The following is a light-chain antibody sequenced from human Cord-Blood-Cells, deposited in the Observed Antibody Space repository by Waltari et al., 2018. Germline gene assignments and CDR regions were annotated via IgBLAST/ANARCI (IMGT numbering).Light chain of an antibody. Sequence: EIVLTQSPGTLSLSPGESATLPCRASQSVSSSYLAWYQQKPGQAPRLLIYGASSRATGIPDRFSGSGSGTDFTLTISRLGPEDFAVYYCQQYGSSPVTFGGGTKVEIK. CDR3: QQYGSSPVT. V-gene: IGKV3-20*01. CDR1: QSVSSSY. J-gene: IGKJ4*01. CDR2: GAS.